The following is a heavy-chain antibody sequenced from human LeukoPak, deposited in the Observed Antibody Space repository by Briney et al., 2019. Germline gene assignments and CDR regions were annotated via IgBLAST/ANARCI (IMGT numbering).Heavy chain of an antibody. V-gene: IGHV3-74*01. CDR3: ARGTAATAGIDY. Sequence: PGGSLRLSCAASGFTFSSYWMHWVRTAPGKGLVWVSHINTDGSSTTYGDSAKGRFTVSRDNAKNTLFLQMNSLRVEDTAVYYCARGTAATAGIDYWGQGTLVTVS. CDR2: INTDGSST. D-gene: IGHD6-13*01. CDR1: GFTFSSYW. J-gene: IGHJ4*02.